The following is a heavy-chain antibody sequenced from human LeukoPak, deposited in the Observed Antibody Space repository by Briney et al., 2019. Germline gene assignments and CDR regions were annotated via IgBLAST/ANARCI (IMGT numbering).Heavy chain of an antibody. CDR2: INPNSGRA. D-gene: IGHD3-3*01. Sequence: ASVKVSCKASGFTLNAYYMHWVRQAPGQRLEWIGWINPNSGRANYVQKFQGRANMTRDTSVSAVHMELSGLQSDDTAVYFCARDVYRFLRWNFDSWGQGTLITVSS. CDR3: ARDVYRFLRWNFDS. J-gene: IGHJ5*01. CDR1: GFTLNAYY. V-gene: IGHV1-2*02.